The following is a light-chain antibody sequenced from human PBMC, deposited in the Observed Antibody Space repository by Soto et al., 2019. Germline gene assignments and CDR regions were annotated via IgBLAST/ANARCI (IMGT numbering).Light chain of an antibody. J-gene: IGKJ1*01. V-gene: IGKV1-39*01. CDR1: QSISSY. CDR3: QQNYSTPRT. Sequence: PCSLSASVGDRVTITCRASQSISSYLNWYQQKPGKAPKLLIYAASSLQSGVPSRFSGSGSGTDFTLTISSLQPEDFATYYCQQNYSTPRTFGQGTKVDIK. CDR2: AAS.